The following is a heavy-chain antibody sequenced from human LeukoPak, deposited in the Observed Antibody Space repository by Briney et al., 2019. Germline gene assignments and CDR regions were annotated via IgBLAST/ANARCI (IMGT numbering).Heavy chain of an antibody. J-gene: IGHJ4*02. CDR1: GYSISSGYY. V-gene: IGHV4-38-2*02. D-gene: IGHD1-26*01. Sequence: SETLSLTCTGSGYSISSGYYWGWIRQPPGKGLEWIGSIYHSGSTYYNPSLKSRVTISVDTSKNQFSLKLSSVTAADTAVYYCARLLVGATFDYWGQGTLVTVSS. CDR3: ARLLVGATFDY. CDR2: IYHSGST.